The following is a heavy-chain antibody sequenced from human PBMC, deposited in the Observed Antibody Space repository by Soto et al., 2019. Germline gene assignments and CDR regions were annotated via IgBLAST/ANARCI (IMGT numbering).Heavy chain of an antibody. CDR3: ARSDTSSPTFDY. CDR2: INAGNGNT. D-gene: IGHD5-18*01. V-gene: IGHV1-3*01. CDR1: GNTFTSYA. J-gene: IGHJ4*02. Sequence: ASAKVSCKASGNTFTSYAMHLVRQAPGQRLEWMGWINAGNGNTKYSQKFQGRVTITRDTSASTAYMELSSLRSEDTAVYYCARSDTSSPTFDYWGQGTLVTVSS.